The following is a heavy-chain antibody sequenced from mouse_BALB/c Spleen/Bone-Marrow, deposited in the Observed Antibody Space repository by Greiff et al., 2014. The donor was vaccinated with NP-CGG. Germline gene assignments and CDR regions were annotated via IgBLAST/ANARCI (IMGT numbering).Heavy chain of an antibody. CDR2: IVPSSGYT. CDR3: AREAGTGAGFPN. J-gene: IGHJ3*01. Sequence: VQLQQSGAELARPGASVKMSCKASGYTFTSYTIQWVKRRPGQGLEWVGYIVPSSGYTDYNQKFKDKTTLTADKSSSTAYMQLSSLTSADSAVDYCAREAGTGAGFPNWGQGTLVTVSA. CDR1: GYTFTSYT. D-gene: IGHD4-1*01. V-gene: IGHV1-4*02.